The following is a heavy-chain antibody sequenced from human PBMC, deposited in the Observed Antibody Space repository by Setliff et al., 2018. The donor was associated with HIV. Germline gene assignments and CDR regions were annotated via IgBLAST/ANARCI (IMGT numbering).Heavy chain of an antibody. CDR1: GGSMTSSNYY. D-gene: IGHD5-18*01. Sequence: SETLSLTCTVSGGSMTSSNYYWGWIRQSPGRGLEWIGSISSSGSTNYNHSLKSRVSISVDTSKNQFSLKLSSVTAADTAVYYGARGIYSYGYLFDYWGQGTLVTVSS. V-gene: IGHV4-39*07. J-gene: IGHJ4*02. CDR2: ISSSGST. CDR3: ARGIYSYGYLFDY.